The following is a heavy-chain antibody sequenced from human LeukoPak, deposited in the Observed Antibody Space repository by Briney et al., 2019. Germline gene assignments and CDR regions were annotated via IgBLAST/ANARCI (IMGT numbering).Heavy chain of an antibody. D-gene: IGHD6-25*01. Sequence: AASVKVSCKTSGYPFTTYEINWVRQVAGQGLEWMGWVHPNSGNTAYAQKFQGRVTMTRDMSTSTVYMELSSLRSEDTAVYYCARVRAARWFDPWGQGTLVTVSS. CDR3: ARVRAARWFDP. V-gene: IGHV1-8*01. CDR2: VHPNSGNT. CDR1: GYPFTTYE. J-gene: IGHJ5*02.